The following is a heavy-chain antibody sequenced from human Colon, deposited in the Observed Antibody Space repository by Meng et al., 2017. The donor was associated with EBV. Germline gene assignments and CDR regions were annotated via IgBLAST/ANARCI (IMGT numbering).Heavy chain of an antibody. D-gene: IGHD4-17*01. CDR2: IYHSGTT. V-gene: IGHV4-4*02. J-gene: IGHJ4*02. CDR1: GDSISHNW. Sequence: VQLHGTRTGLVRPSATLARSCACFGDSISHNWWSWVRQPPGRGLEWIGEIYHSGTTNYNPSLRSRVTISVDKSKNQFSLQLTSVTAADTAVYYCARNGDYNPGLYWGQGTLVTVSS. CDR3: ARNGDYNPGLY.